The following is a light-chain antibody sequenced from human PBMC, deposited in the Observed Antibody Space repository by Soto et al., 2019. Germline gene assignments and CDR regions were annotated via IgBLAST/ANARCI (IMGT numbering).Light chain of an antibody. CDR2: RNN. V-gene: IGLV1-47*01. CDR3: CSYAGSYTWV. J-gene: IGLJ3*02. CDR1: SSNVGVNF. Sequence: QSVLTQPPSASGTPGQRVTISCSGSSSNVGVNFVYWHQQIPGTAPKLLIYRNNQRPSGVPDRFSGSKSGNTASLTIAGLQAEDEADYYCCSYAGSYTWVFGGGTKLTVL.